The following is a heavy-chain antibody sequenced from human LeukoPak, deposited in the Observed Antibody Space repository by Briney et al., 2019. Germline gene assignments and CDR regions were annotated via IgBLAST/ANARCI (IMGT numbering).Heavy chain of an antibody. Sequence: GGSLRLSCAASGFTVSINYMSWVRQAPGKGLEWVSVIYSGGSTYYADSVKGRFTISRDTSKNTLYLQMNSLRAEDTAVYYCARDSEFEASPQYYFDFWGQGTLVTVSS. J-gene: IGHJ4*02. D-gene: IGHD1-26*01. V-gene: IGHV3-66*01. CDR1: GFTVSINY. CDR2: IYSGGST. CDR3: ARDSEFEASPQYYFDF.